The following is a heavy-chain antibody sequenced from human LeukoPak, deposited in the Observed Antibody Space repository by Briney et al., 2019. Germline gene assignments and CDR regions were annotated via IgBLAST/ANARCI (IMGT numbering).Heavy chain of an antibody. Sequence: PGGSLRLSCAASGFTFSSYYMHWVRQVPGKGLVWVSRINGDESSTTYADSVKGRFTISRDNAKNSLYLQMNSLRAEDTAVYYCARVSGSYQGGRDAFDIWGQGTMVTVSS. CDR3: ARVSGSYQGGRDAFDI. CDR2: INGDESST. V-gene: IGHV3-74*01. CDR1: GFTFSSYY. D-gene: IGHD1-26*01. J-gene: IGHJ3*02.